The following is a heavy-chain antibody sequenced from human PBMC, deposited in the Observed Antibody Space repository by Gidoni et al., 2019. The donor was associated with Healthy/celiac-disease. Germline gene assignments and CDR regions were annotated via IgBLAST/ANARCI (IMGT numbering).Heavy chain of an antibody. J-gene: IGHJ6*04. CDR2: IYYSGST. D-gene: IGHD6-13*01. Sequence: QLQLQQSGPGLVTPSETLSLTCTVYGGSISSSSYYWGWIRQPPGKGLEWIGSIYYSGSTYYNPSLKSRVTISVDTSKNQFSLKLSSVTAADTAVYYCARHAAAAGTMMMDVWGKGTTVTVSS. V-gene: IGHV4-39*01. CDR3: ARHAAAAGTMMMDV. CDR1: GGSISSSSYY.